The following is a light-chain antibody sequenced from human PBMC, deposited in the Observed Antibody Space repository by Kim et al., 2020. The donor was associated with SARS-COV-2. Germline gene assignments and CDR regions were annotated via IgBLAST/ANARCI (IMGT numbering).Light chain of an antibody. CDR1: QSVSSSY. V-gene: IGKV3-20*01. CDR2: GAS. CDR3: QKYGSSRIT. J-gene: IGKJ5*01. Sequence: EIVLTQSPGTLSLSPGERATLSCRASQSVSSSYLAWYQQKPGQAPRLLIDGASSRATGIPDRFSGSGSGTDFTLTISRLEPEDFAVYYCQKYGSSRITFGQGTRLEIK.